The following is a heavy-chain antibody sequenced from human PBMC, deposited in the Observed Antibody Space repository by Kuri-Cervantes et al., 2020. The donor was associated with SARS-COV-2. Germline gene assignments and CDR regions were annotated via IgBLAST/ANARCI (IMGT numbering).Heavy chain of an antibody. Sequence: ASVKVSCKASGYTFTSYAMHWERQAPGQRLEWMGWINAGNGDTKYSQKFQGRVTITRDTSASTAYMELSSLRSEDTAVYYCAGAPLLGYCSSTSCPKYGMDVWGQGTTVTVSS. CDR2: INAGNGDT. CDR3: AGAPLLGYCSSTSCPKYGMDV. D-gene: IGHD2-2*01. CDR1: GYTFTSYA. J-gene: IGHJ6*02. V-gene: IGHV1-3*01.